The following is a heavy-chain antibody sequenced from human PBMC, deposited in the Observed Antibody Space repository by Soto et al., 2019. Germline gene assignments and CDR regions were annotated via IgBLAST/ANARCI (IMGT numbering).Heavy chain of an antibody. CDR1: GYTFTGYY. Sequence: ASVKVSCQASGYTFTGYYMRWVRQAPGQGLEWMGWINPNSGGTNYAQKFQGWVTMTRDTSISTAYMELSRLRSDDTAVYYCARSPAPLSYDSSGYYQVWGQGTLVTVSS. V-gene: IGHV1-2*04. CDR3: ARSPAPLSYDSSGYYQV. J-gene: IGHJ4*02. D-gene: IGHD3-22*01. CDR2: INPNSGGT.